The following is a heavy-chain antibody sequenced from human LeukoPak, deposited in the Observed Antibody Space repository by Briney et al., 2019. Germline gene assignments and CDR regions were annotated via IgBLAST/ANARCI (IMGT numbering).Heavy chain of an antibody. J-gene: IGHJ4*02. V-gene: IGHV3-53*05. Sequence: GGSLRLSCAASGFTVSNSYMSWVRQTPGKGLEWISVIYGEGSGGSTYYAESMKGRFTISRDNSKNTVYLQMNSLRAEDTAMYYCAKDLCSTTSCYTDYWGQGTLVTVSS. CDR3: AKDLCSTTSCYTDY. CDR2: IYGEGSGGST. CDR1: GFTVSNSY. D-gene: IGHD2-2*02.